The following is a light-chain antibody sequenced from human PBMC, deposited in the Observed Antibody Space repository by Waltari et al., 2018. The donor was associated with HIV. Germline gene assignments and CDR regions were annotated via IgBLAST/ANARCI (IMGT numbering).Light chain of an antibody. CDR3: GTWDRTLGGGV. J-gene: IGLJ3*02. V-gene: IGLV1-51*01. Sequence: QSVLTQPPSVSAAPGQQVTISCSRSSSNIGHDYVSWYQHIPGAAPRLLIYDKSKRPSGIPDRFSGSESGTSATLAITGLQTGDEADYYCGTWDRTLGGGVFGGGTKLTVL. CDR1: SSNIGHDY. CDR2: DKS.